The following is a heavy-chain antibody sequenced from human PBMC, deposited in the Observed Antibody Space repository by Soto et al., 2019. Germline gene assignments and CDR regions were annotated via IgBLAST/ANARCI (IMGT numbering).Heavy chain of an antibody. Sequence: SVKVSCKASGGTFSSYAISWVRQAPGQGLEWMGGIIPIFGTANYAQKFQGRVTITADESTSTAYMELSSLRSEGTAVYYCARGHSSGYDKCYFDYWGQGTLVTVSS. CDR2: IIPIFGTA. J-gene: IGHJ4*02. CDR3: ARGHSSGYDKCYFDY. CDR1: GGTFSSYA. D-gene: IGHD3-22*01. V-gene: IGHV1-69*13.